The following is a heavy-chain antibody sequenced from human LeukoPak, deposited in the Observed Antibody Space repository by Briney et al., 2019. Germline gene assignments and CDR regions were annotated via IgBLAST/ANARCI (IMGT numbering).Heavy chain of an antibody. CDR2: ISYDGSNK. J-gene: IGHJ4*02. CDR3: AATFGLVGSSIQY. V-gene: IGHV3-30*03. D-gene: IGHD3-16*01. CDR1: GFTFSSYG. Sequence: GGSLRLSCAASGFTFSSYGMHWVRQAPGKGLEWVAVISYDGSNKYYADSVKGRFTISRDNSKNTLYLQMNSLRAEDTAVYYCAATFGLVGSSIQYWGQGTLVTVSS.